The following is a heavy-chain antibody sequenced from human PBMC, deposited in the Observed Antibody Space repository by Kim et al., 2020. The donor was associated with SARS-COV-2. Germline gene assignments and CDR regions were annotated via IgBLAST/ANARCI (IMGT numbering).Heavy chain of an antibody. CDR3: ARVWGGYNPDYYGMDV. CDR2: ISSSGSTI. CDR1: GFTFSDYY. J-gene: IGHJ6*02. Sequence: GSLRLSCAASGFTFSDYYMSWIRQAPGKGLEWVSYISSSGSTIYYADSVKGRFTISRDNAKNSLYLQMNSLRAEDTAVYYCARVWGGYNPDYYGMDVWGQGTTVTVSS. D-gene: IGHD5-12*01. V-gene: IGHV3-11*01.